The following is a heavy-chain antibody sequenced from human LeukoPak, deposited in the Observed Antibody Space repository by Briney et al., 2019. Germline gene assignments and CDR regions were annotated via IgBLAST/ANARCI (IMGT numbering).Heavy chain of an antibody. CDR3: ARRASTERGHSYGLDY. V-gene: IGHV3-23*01. Sequence: GGSLRLSCAASGFTFSSYAMSWVRQAPGKGLEWVSVISSNGVSTYYADSVMGRFTISRDNAKNSLYLQMSSLRAEDTAVYFCARRASTERGHSYGLDYWGQGALVTVSS. D-gene: IGHD5-18*01. CDR1: GFTFSSYA. CDR2: ISSNGVST. J-gene: IGHJ4*02.